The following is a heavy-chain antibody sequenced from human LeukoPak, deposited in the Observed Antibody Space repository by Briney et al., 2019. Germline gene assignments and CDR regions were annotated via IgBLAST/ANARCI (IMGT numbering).Heavy chain of an antibody. CDR2: ISSSSGYR. CDR3: AVQRGLDY. D-gene: IGHD3-22*01. CDR1: GFSFRSYT. J-gene: IGHJ4*02. V-gene: IGHV3-21*01. Sequence: PGGSVTLSCAASGFSFRSYTLIWVRQAPGKGVEWVSAISSSSGYRYYADSVKGRFTISRDNAKNSLFLQMNSLRAEDTAVYYCAVQRGLDYWGQGTLVTVSS.